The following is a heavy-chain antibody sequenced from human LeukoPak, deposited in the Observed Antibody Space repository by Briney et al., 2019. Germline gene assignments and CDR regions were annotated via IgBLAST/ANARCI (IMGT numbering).Heavy chain of an antibody. Sequence: ASVKVSCKASGYSFINYGISWVRQARGQGLEWMGWTSGDNVNTYYAQKFLGRVIMTTETSTTTAYMERRSLRPDDTAVYYCVRDWEWKAARNVFDPWGQGTRVTVSS. CDR1: GYSFINYG. CDR2: TSGDNVNT. CDR3: VRDWEWKAARNVFDP. J-gene: IGHJ5*02. V-gene: IGHV1-18*01. D-gene: IGHD6-6*01.